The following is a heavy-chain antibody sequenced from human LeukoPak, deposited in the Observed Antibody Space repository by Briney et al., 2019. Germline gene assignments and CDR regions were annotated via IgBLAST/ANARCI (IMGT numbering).Heavy chain of an antibody. CDR2: ISSNGGST. Sequence: GGSLRLSCAASGFTFRSYAMHWVRQAPGKGLEYVSAISSNGGSTYYADSVKGRFTISRDNSKNTLYLQMSSLRAEDTAVYYCVKEAPYCGGDCYAFDYWGQGTLVTVSS. CDR3: VKEAPYCGGDCYAFDY. CDR1: GFTFRSYA. V-gene: IGHV3-64D*06. D-gene: IGHD2-21*02. J-gene: IGHJ4*02.